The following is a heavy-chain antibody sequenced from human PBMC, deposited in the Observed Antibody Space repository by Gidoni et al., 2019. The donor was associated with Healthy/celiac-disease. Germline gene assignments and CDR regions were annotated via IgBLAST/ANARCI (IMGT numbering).Heavy chain of an antibody. D-gene: IGHD2-2*01. CDR3: ARDTGPAATDY. V-gene: IGHV3-7*01. J-gene: IGHJ4*02. Sequence: EVQLVESGGGLVQPGGSLRLSCAASGFTFSSSWMSWVRQAPGKGLEWVANIKQDGSEKYYVDSVKGRFTISRDNAKNSLYLQMNSLRAEDTAVYYCARDTGPAATDYWGQGTLVTVSS. CDR1: GFTFSSSW. CDR2: IKQDGSEK.